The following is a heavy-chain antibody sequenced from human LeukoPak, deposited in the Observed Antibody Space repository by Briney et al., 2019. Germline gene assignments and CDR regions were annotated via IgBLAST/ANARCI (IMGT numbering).Heavy chain of an antibody. CDR2: IYYSGST. D-gene: IGHD3-10*01. J-gene: IGHJ4*02. CDR3: AGRDYYGSGSPVDY. CDR1: GGSISSSSYY. V-gene: IGHV4-39*01. Sequence: SETLSLTCTVSGGSISSSSYYWGWIRQPPGKGLEWIGSIYYSGSTYYNPSLKSRVTISVDTYKNQFSLKLSSVTAADTAVYYCAGRDYYGSGSPVDYWGQGTLVTVSS.